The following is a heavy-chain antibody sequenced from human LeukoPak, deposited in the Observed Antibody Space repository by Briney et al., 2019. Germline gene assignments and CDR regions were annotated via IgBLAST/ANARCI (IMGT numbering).Heavy chain of an antibody. CDR3: ARDLGGYYYYGMDV. V-gene: IGHV3-7*01. D-gene: IGHD2-15*01. CDR1: GFTFSAYW. J-gene: IGHJ6*02. CDR2: IKQDGSEK. Sequence: GGSLRLSCSASGFTFSAYWMSWVRQAPGKGLEWVANIKQDGSEKNSVDSVKGRFTISRDNAKNSLYLQMNSLGAEDTAVYYCARDLGGYYYYGMDVWGQGTTVTVSS.